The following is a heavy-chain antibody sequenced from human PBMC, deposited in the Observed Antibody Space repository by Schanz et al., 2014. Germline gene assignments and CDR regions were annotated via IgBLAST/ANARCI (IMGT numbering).Heavy chain of an antibody. CDR3: AKSMYSTSWAFDF. D-gene: IGHD2-2*01. Sequence: QVQLVESGGGVVQPGRSLRLSCAASGFTFNSYGMHWVRQAPGKGLEWVAFIWYDGSNKYYADSVKGRFTISRDNSKNTLYVHMNSLRAEDTAVYYCAKSMYSTSWAFDFWGQGAQVTVSS. V-gene: IGHV3-33*06. CDR1: GFTFNSYG. CDR2: IWYDGSNK. J-gene: IGHJ4*02.